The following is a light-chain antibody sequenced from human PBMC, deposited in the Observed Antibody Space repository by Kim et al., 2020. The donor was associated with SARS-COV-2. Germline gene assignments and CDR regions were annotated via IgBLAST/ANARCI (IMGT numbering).Light chain of an antibody. J-gene: IGLJ3*02. V-gene: IGLV1-44*01. Sequence: QSVLTQAPSVSGTPGQRVTISCSGSSSNIGDNAVIWYQQFPGTAPTPLIHTNDQRPSGVPDRFSASKSGTSASLAISGLQPEDEADYYCSTWDDGLNGWVFGGGTKVSVL. CDR1: SSNIGDNA. CDR3: STWDDGLNGWV. CDR2: TND.